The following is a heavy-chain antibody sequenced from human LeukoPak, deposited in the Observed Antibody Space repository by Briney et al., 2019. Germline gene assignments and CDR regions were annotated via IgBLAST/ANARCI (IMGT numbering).Heavy chain of an antibody. Sequence: SQTLSLTCTVSGGSISSGDYYWSWIRQPPGKGLEWIGYIYYSGSTYYNPSLKSRVTISVDTPKNQFSLKLSSVTAADTAVYYCAREAAGSGSYYADPYYFDYWGQGTLVTVSS. CDR1: GGSISSGDYY. CDR2: IYYSGST. CDR3: AREAAGSGSYYADPYYFDY. V-gene: IGHV4-30-4*01. D-gene: IGHD3-10*01. J-gene: IGHJ4*02.